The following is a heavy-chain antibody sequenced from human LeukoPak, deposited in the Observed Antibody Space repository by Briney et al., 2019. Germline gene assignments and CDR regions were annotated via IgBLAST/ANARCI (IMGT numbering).Heavy chain of an antibody. Sequence: SQTLSLTCTVSGGSISSGSYYWSWIRQPAGKGLEWIGRIYTSGSTNYNPSLKSRVTISVDTSKNQFSLKLSSVTAADTAVYYCASVTDQTENNDLDYWGQGTLVTVSS. CDR2: IYTSGST. CDR1: GGSISSGSYY. J-gene: IGHJ4*02. V-gene: IGHV4-61*02. D-gene: IGHD1-14*01. CDR3: ASVTDQTENNDLDY.